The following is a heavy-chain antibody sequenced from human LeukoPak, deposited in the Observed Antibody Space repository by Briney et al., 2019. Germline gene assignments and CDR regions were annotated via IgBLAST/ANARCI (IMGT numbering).Heavy chain of an antibody. J-gene: IGHJ4*02. V-gene: IGHV1-18*01. CDR1: GYTFTSYG. CDR3: ARSTSGYEPFDY. Sequence: ASVKVSCKASGYTFTSYGITWVRQAPRQGLEWMGWISAYNGNTDYAQKLQDRVTMTTDTSTSTAYMELRSLRSDDTAVYYCARSTSGYEPFDYWGQGTLVTVSS. D-gene: IGHD5-12*01. CDR2: ISAYNGNT.